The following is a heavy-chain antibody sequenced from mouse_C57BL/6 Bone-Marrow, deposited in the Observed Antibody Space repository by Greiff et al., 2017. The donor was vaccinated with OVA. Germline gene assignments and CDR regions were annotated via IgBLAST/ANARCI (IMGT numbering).Heavy chain of an antibody. D-gene: IGHD2-5*01. CDR1: GYSITSGYY. V-gene: IGHV3-6*01. CDR2: ISYDGSN. CDR3: ARNAYYSNYDYYAMDY. Sequence: EVKLQQSGPGLVKPSQSLSLTCSVTGYSITSGYYWNWIRQFPGNKLEWMGYISYDGSNNYNPSPKNRISITRDTSKNQFFLKLNSVTTEDTATYYCARNAYYSNYDYYAMDYWGQGTSVTVSS. J-gene: IGHJ4*01.